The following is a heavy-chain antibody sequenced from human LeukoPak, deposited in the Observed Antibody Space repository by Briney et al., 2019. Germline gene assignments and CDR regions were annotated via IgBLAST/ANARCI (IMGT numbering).Heavy chain of an antibody. Sequence: GGSLRLSCAASEFTFSSYSMNWVRQAPGKGLEWVSSISSTSSNIYYADSVKGRFTISRDNAKNSLFLQMNSLRAEDTAVYYCADGSSTTSYYFDYWGQGTLVTVSS. CDR3: ADGSSTTSYYFDY. D-gene: IGHD6-13*01. CDR2: ISSTSSNI. J-gene: IGHJ4*02. V-gene: IGHV3-21*01. CDR1: EFTFSSYS.